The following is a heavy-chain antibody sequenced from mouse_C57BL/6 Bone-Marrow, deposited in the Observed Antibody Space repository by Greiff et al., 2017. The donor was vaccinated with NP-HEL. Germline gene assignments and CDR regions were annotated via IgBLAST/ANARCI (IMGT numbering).Heavy chain of an antibody. CDR1: GFTFGDYY. J-gene: IGHJ2*01. CDR3: AREGLRYYFDY. D-gene: IGHD2-4*01. CDR2: INYDGSST. Sequence: EVMLVESEGGLVQPGSSMKLSCTASGFTFGDYYMAWVRQVPEKGLEWVANINYDGSSTYYLDSLKSRFIISRDNAKNILYLQMSSLKSEDTATYYCAREGLRYYFDYWGQGTTLTVSS. V-gene: IGHV5-16*01.